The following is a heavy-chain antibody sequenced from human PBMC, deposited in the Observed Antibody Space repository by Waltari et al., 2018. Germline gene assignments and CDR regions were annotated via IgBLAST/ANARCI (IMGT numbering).Heavy chain of an antibody. CDR3: ARARGRYYDFWSGHID. CDR2: IIPIFGTA. J-gene: IGHJ4*02. Sequence: QVQLVQSGAEVKKPGSSVKVSCKASGGTFSSYAISWVRQAPGQGLEWMGRIIPIFGTANYAQKFQGRVTITADKSTSTAYMELSSLRSEDTAVYYCARARGRYYDFWSGHIDWGQGTLVTVSS. V-gene: IGHV1-69*08. D-gene: IGHD3-3*01. CDR1: GGTFSSYA.